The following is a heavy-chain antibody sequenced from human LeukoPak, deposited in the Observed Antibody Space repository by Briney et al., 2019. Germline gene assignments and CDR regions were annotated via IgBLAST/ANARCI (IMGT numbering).Heavy chain of an antibody. Sequence: GASVKVSCKPSGYTFTDYYLHWVRQAPGDGLEWMGWNNPKSHGPKYEQKFQGRVTMTRDTSISTAYMELSRLRADDTAVYYCARGRLRGPDAFDIWGQGTMVTVSS. D-gene: IGHD3-10*01. V-gene: IGHV1-2*02. J-gene: IGHJ3*02. CDR1: GYTFTDYY. CDR2: NNPKSHGP. CDR3: ARGRLRGPDAFDI.